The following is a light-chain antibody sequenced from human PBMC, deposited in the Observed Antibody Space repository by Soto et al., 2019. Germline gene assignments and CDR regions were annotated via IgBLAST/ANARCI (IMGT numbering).Light chain of an antibody. CDR2: AVS. CDR1: SSDVGGYNY. J-gene: IGLJ1*01. CDR3: CSYAGNYTDV. Sequence: QSALTQPRSVSGSPGQSVTISCTGTSSDVGGYNYVSWYQQHPGKAPNLTIYAVSERPSGVPDRFSGSKSGNTASLTISGLQAEDGADYYCCSYAGNYTDVFGTGTNVTVL. V-gene: IGLV2-11*01.